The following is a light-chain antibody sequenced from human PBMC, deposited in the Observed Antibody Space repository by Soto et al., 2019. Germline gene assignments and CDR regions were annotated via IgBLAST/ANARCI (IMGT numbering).Light chain of an antibody. CDR1: QSISSY. J-gene: IGKJ5*01. Sequence: DIQMTQSPSSLSASVGDRVTITCRASQSISSYLNWYQQKPGKXPXXLIYAASSLQSGVPSRFSGIGSGTDFTLTISSLQPEDIATYYCQQYENLPTFGQGTRLEIK. CDR3: QQYENLPT. V-gene: IGKV1-39*01. CDR2: AAS.